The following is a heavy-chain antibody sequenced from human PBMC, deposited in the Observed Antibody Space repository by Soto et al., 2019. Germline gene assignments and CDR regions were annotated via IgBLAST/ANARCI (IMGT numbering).Heavy chain of an antibody. V-gene: IGHV1-69*12. Sequence: QVQLVQSGAEVKKPGSSVKVSCKASGGTFSSYAISWVRQAPGQGLEWMGGIIPIFGTANYAQKFQGRVTSPADDSKSKAYMDLSSLGSDDTAVYYCARVTSFGVWYYGMDVWGQGTTVTVSS. CDR3: ARVTSFGVWYYGMDV. CDR1: GGTFSSYA. D-gene: IGHD3-10*01. J-gene: IGHJ6*02. CDR2: IIPIFGTA.